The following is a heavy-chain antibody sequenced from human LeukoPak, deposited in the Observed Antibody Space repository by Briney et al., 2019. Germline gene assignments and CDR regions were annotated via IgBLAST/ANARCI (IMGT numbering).Heavy chain of an antibody. CDR2: IYHSGST. J-gene: IGHJ5*02. Sequence: SETLSLTCTVSGGSINSYYWSWIRQPPGKGLEWIGYIYHSGSTNYNPSLKSRVTISVDTSKNQFSLKLSSVTAADTAVYYCARGPTQLVTNWFDPWGQGTLVTVSS. V-gene: IGHV4-59*01. D-gene: IGHD6-6*01. CDR3: ARGPTQLVTNWFDP. CDR1: GGSINSYY.